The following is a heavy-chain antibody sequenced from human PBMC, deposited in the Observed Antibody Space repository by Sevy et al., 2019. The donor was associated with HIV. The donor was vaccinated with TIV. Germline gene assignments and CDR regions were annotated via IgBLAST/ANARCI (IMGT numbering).Heavy chain of an antibody. CDR3: AREGRNWNGGYYYYGMDV. V-gene: IGHV3-48*03. CDR2: ISSSGSII. CDR1: GFTFRSYE. J-gene: IGHJ6*02. D-gene: IGHD1-1*01. Sequence: GGSLRLSCEASGFTFRSYEMNWVRQAPGKGLEWVSYISSSGSIIYYADSVKGRFTISRDNAKNSLYMQMNSLRAEDTAVYYCAREGRNWNGGYYYYGMDVWGQGTTVTVSS.